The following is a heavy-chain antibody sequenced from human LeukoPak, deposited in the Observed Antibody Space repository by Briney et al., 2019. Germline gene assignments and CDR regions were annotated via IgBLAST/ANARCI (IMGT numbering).Heavy chain of an antibody. D-gene: IGHD3-3*01. J-gene: IGHJ5*02. V-gene: IGHV3-7*01. CDR2: IKQDGSEK. CDR3: ARDRRIFGMITIPGWFDP. CDR1: GFTFSSYS. Sequence: GGSLRLSCAASGFTFSSYSMNWVRQAPGKGLEWVANIKQDGSEKYYVDSVKGRFTISRDNAKNSLYLQMNSLRAEDTAVYYCARDRRIFGMITIPGWFDPWGQGTLVTVSS.